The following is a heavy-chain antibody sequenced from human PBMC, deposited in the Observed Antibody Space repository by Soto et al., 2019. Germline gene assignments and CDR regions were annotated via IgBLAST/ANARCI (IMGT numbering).Heavy chain of an antibody. J-gene: IGHJ5*02. CDR2: TYYRSRWYN. CDR3: ARDHTFYDILSGFSSKRFDP. V-gene: IGHV6-1*01. Sequence: SQTLSLTCAISGDSVSSNSAAWSWIRQSPSRGLEWLGRTYYRSRWYNDYAVSVKSRITINPGTSKNQFSLQLNSVTPEDTAVYYCARDHTFYDILSGFSSKRFDPWGQGALVTVSS. CDR1: GDSVSSNSAA. D-gene: IGHD3-9*01.